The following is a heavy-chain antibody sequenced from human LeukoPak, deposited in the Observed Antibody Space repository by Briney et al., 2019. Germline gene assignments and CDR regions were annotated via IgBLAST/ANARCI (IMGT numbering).Heavy chain of an antibody. D-gene: IGHD1-26*01. J-gene: IGHJ4*02. CDR1: GYTFTSYA. V-gene: IGHV1-3*01. CDR3: ARDLDGYSGSYPLFDY. Sequence: VASVKVSCKASGYTFTSYAMHWVRQAPGQRLEWMGWINAGNGNTKYSQKFQGRVTITRDTSASTAYMELSSLRSEDTAVYYCARDLDGYSGSYPLFDYWGQGTLVTVSS. CDR2: INAGNGNT.